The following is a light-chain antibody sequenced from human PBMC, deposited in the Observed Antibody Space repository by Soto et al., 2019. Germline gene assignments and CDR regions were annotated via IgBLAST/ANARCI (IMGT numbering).Light chain of an antibody. Sequence: QAVLIQPPSASGTPGQRVTISCSGSTSNIGSNYVYWYQQLPGTAPNLLIYNHNQRPSGVPDRFSGSKSGTSASLAISGLRSEDEADYYCAAWDDSLSGSYVFGTGTKVT. J-gene: IGLJ1*01. V-gene: IGLV1-47*02. CDR3: AAWDDSLSGSYV. CDR2: NHN. CDR1: TSNIGSNY.